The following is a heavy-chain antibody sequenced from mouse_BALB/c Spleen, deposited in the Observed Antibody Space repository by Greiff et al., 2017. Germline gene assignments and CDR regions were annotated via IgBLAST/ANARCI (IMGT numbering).Heavy chain of an antibody. CDR1: GFTFSDYG. Sequence: DVMLVESGGGLVQPGGSRKLSCAASGFTFSDYGMAWVRQAPGKGPEWVAFISNLAYSIYYADTVTGRFTISRENAKNTLYLEMSSLRSEDTAMYYCAREGYGNSRYFDVWGAGTTVTVSS. J-gene: IGHJ1*01. V-gene: IGHV5-15*02. CDR3: AREGYGNSRYFDV. D-gene: IGHD2-1*01. CDR2: ISNLAYSI.